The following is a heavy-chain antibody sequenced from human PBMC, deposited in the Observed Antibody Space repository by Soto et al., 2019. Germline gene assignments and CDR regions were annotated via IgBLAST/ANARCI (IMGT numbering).Heavy chain of an antibody. Sequence: GASVKVSCKTSGYSFSNSGINWVRQAPGQGLEWLGWISGYTGKALYAREFQGRLTMTTDTSASTAYMELRSLKSDDTAVYFCARGGVVVLPDSSSLVGNWFDPWGQGTLVTVSS. J-gene: IGHJ5*02. D-gene: IGHD2-8*02. V-gene: IGHV1-18*01. CDR1: GYSFSNSG. CDR3: ARGGVVVLPDSSSLVGNWFDP. CDR2: ISGYTGKA.